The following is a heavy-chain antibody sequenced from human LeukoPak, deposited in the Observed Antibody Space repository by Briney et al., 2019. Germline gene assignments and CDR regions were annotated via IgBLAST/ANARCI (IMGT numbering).Heavy chain of an antibody. CDR2: IYYGGST. V-gene: IGHV4-39*07. J-gene: IGHJ5*02. CDR1: GGSISSSSYY. Sequence: KPSETLSLTCTVSGGSISSSSYYWGWIRQPPGKGLEWIGSIYYGGSTYYNPSLKSRVTISVDTSKNQFSLKLSSVTAADTAVYYCAREKIVVVVAATRWFDPWGQGILVTVSS. CDR3: AREKIVVVVAATRWFDP. D-gene: IGHD2-15*01.